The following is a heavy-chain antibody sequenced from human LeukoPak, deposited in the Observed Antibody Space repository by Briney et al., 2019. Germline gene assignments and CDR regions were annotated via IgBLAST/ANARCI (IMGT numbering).Heavy chain of an antibody. V-gene: IGHV1-69*01. CDR3: ARVPFWSGSPFDY. CDR1: GGTFSSYT. D-gene: IGHD3-3*01. CDR2: IIPIFGTA. J-gene: IGHJ4*02. Sequence: SVKVSCKASGGTFSSYTISWVRQAPGQGLEWMGGIIPIFGTANYAQKFQGRVTITADESTSTAYMELSSLRSEDTAVYYCARVPFWSGSPFDYWGQGTLVTVSS.